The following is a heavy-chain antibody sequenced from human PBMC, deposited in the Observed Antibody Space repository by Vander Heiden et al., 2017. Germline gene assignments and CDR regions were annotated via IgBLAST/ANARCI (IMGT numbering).Heavy chain of an antibody. V-gene: IGHV4-39*01. Sequence: QLQLQESGPGLVKPSETLSLACTVSGGSISRSSYYWGWIRQPPGKGLEWIGSIYYSGSTYYNPSLKSRVTISVDTSKNQFSLKLSSVTAADTAVYYCAGISSGWYPYFDYWGQGTLVTVSS. CDR2: IYYSGST. CDR3: AGISSGWYPYFDY. J-gene: IGHJ4*02. CDR1: GGSISRSSYY. D-gene: IGHD6-19*01.